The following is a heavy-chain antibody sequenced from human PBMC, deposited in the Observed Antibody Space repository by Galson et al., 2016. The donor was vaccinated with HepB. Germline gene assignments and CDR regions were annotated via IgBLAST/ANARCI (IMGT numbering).Heavy chain of an antibody. J-gene: IGHJ4*02. CDR1: GFTFSSYW. CDR3: AKENDFWSGYLSH. V-gene: IGHV3-23*01. D-gene: IGHD3-3*01. CDR2: ISGTGGTT. Sequence: LRLSCAASGFTFSSYWMSRVRQTPGKGLEWVSAISGTGGTTDYTDSVKGRFTISRDNSQSRLYLQMNSLRAEDTAIYYCAKENDFWSGYLSHWGQGALVTVSS.